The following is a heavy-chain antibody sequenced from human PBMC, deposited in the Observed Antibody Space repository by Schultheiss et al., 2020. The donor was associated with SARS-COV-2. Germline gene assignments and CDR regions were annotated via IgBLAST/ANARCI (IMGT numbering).Heavy chain of an antibody. Sequence: ASVKVSCKASGYTFTSYGISWVRQAPGQGLEWMGRINPNSGGTNYAQKFQGRVTMTRDTSISTAYMELSSLRSEDTAVYYCAEGRYGDYGEYWGQGTLVTVSS. CDR3: AEGRYGDYGEY. J-gene: IGHJ4*02. V-gene: IGHV1-2*06. CDR2: INPNSGGT. D-gene: IGHD4-17*01. CDR1: GYTFTSYG.